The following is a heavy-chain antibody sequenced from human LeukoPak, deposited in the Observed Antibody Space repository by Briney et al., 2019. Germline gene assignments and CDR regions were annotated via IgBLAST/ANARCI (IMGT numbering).Heavy chain of an antibody. CDR3: AKDRSSGWHYFDY. CDR2: IGDSGVNT. J-gene: IGHJ4*02. Sequence: GGSLRLSCAASGFTFSSYAMSWVRQAPGKGLDWVSVIGDSGVNTDYADSVKGRFTISRDNSKNTLYLQMNSLTAGDTAVYYCAKDRSSGWHYFDYWGQGTLVTVSS. V-gene: IGHV3-23*01. D-gene: IGHD6-19*01. CDR1: GFTFSSYA.